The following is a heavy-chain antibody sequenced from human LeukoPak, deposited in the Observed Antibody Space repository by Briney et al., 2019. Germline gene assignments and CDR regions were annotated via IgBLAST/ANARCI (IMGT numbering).Heavy chain of an antibody. Sequence: ASVKVSCKASGYTFTGYYMHWVRQAPGQGLEWMGWINPNSGGTNYAQKFQGWVTMTRDTSISTAYMELRSLRSDDTAVYYCARAVYSSSWYYFDYWGQGTLVTVSS. D-gene: IGHD6-13*01. CDR3: ARAVYSSSWYYFDY. CDR1: GYTFTGYY. V-gene: IGHV1-2*04. J-gene: IGHJ4*02. CDR2: INPNSGGT.